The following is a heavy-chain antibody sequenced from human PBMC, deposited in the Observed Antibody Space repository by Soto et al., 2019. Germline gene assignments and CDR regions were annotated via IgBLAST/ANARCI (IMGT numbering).Heavy chain of an antibody. V-gene: IGHV1-69*13. CDR3: ARDRKHSSSGYFGYYSGTAV. J-gene: IGHJ6*02. CDR2: IIPIFGTA. CDR1: RVTFSSYA. D-gene: IGHD6-13*01. Sequence: GASAEVCCKACRVTFSSYAIRSLRHSTGQWLECMLVIIPIFGTANYAQKFQGRVTITADESTSTAYMELSSLRSEDTAVYYCARDRKHSSSGYFGYYSGTAVWGQGTTVPVS.